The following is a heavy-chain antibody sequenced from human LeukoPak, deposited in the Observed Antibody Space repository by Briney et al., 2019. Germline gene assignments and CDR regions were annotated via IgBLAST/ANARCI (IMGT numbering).Heavy chain of an antibody. CDR2: IYAGGST. D-gene: IGHD3-10*01. V-gene: IGHV3-66*01. Sequence: GGSLRLSCAASGFTVSNNYMSWVRQAPGKGLEWVSVIYAGGSTYYADSVKGRFIISRDNSKNALYLQMNSLRAEDTAVYYSARGYYGSGSYGKTFDPWGQGTLVTVSS. CDR1: GFTVSNNY. J-gene: IGHJ5*02. CDR3: ARGYYGSGSYGKTFDP.